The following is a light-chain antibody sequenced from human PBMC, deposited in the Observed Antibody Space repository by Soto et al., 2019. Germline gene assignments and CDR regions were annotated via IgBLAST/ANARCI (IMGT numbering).Light chain of an antibody. CDR1: QSVSSNN. V-gene: IGKV3-20*01. CDR3: QQYGRSPFT. CDR2: GAS. J-gene: IGKJ3*01. Sequence: EIVLTQSPGTLSLSPGERATLSCRASQSVSSNNLAWYQQRPDQAPRVVIYGASIRATGIPERFSGSGSGTDFTLTISRLEPEDFAVYYCQQYGRSPFTFGPGTKVDIK.